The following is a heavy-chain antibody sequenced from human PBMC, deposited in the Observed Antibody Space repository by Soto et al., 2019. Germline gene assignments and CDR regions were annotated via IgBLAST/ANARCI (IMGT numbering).Heavy chain of an antibody. D-gene: IGHD3-3*01. V-gene: IGHV1-8*01. CDR3: ARGPPFDYDFWSGYYNNYYYYMDV. CDR1: GYTFTSYD. Sequence: ASVKVSCKASGYTFTSYDINWVRQATGQGLEWMGWMNPNSGNTGYAQKFQGRVTMTRNTSISIAYMELSSLRSEDTAVYYCARGPPFDYDFWSGYYNNYYYYMDVWGKGTTVTVSS. CDR2: MNPNSGNT. J-gene: IGHJ6*03.